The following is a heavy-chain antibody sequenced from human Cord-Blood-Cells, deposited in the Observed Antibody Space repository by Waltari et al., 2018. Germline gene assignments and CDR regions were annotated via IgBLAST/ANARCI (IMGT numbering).Heavy chain of an antibody. CDR2: IYYSGST. Sequence: QVQLQESGPGLVKPSETLSLTCTVPGGSISRYYWSWIRQPPGKGLEWIGYIYYSGSTNYNPSLKSRVTISVDTSKNQFSLKLSAVTAADTAVYYCARGSNYDENWFDPWGQGTLVTVSS. J-gene: IGHJ5*02. CDR1: GGSISRYY. D-gene: IGHD4-4*01. CDR3: ARGSNYDENWFDP. V-gene: IGHV4-59*01.